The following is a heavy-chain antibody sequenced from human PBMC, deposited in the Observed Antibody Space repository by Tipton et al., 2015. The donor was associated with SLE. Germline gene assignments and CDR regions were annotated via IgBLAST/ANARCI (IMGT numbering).Heavy chain of an antibody. CDR1: GASVSSSVYS. V-gene: IGHV4-61*08. CDR3: ARLGYSISYYYYMDV. Sequence: TLSLTCTVSGASVSSSVYSWGWIRQPPGKGLEWIGYVYYSGRTSYNSSLKSRVTISVDTSKNQFSLKLSSVTAADTAVYYCARLGYSISYYYYMDVWGKGTTVTVSS. CDR2: VYYSGRT. J-gene: IGHJ6*03. D-gene: IGHD4-11*01.